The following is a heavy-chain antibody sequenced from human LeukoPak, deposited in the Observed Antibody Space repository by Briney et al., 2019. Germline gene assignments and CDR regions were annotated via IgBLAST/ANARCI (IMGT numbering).Heavy chain of an antibody. CDR3: AKREYSYGLYYFDY. CDR1: GFTFSSYA. Sequence: GGSLRLSCAASGFTFSSYAMSWVRQAPGKGLEWVSAISGSGGSTYYAASVKGRFTISRDNSKNTLYLQMNSLRAEDTAVYYCAKREYSYGLYYFDYWGQGTLVTVSS. J-gene: IGHJ4*02. CDR2: ISGSGGST. D-gene: IGHD5-18*01. V-gene: IGHV3-23*01.